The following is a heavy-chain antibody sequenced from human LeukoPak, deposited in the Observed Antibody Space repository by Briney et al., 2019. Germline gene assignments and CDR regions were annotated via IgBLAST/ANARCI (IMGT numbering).Heavy chain of an antibody. CDR1: GFTFSRYG. Sequence: GGSLRLSCAASGFTFSRYGMHWVRQAPGKGLEWVSAITSSGTSTFYAGSVKGRFTISRDNSKNTLYLHMNSLRAEDTAVYYCARDQDRSCDYWGQGTLVTVSS. D-gene: IGHD6-13*01. CDR2: ITSSGTST. J-gene: IGHJ4*02. CDR3: ARDQDRSCDY. V-gene: IGHV3-23*01.